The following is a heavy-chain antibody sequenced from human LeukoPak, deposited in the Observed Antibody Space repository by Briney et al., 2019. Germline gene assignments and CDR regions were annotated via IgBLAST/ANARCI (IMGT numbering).Heavy chain of an antibody. CDR2: ISSSSSYI. D-gene: IGHD3-10*01. V-gene: IGHV3-21*01. Sequence: GGSLRLSCAASGFTFSSYWMTWVRQAPGKGPEWVSSISSSSSYIYYADSVKGRFTISRDNAKNSLYLQMNSLRAEDTAVYYCARAAVGLLWFGELLSNGMDVWGQGTTVTVSS. CDR3: ARAAVGLLWFGELLSNGMDV. J-gene: IGHJ6*02. CDR1: GFTFSSYW.